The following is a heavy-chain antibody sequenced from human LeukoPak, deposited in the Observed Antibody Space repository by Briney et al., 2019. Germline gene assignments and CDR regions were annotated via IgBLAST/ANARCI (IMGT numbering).Heavy chain of an antibody. D-gene: IGHD3-22*01. V-gene: IGHV4-39*07. CDR3: ARDDTYFYDSSGHGFDL. CDR2: IYYIGST. J-gene: IGHJ4*02. Sequence: SETLSLTCTVSGDSIGSNPYYWGWVRQPPGKGLEWIGSIYYIGSTHYNPSLKRRVTISVDTSKNQFSLKLSSVTAADTALYFCARDDTYFYDSSGHGFDLGGQGTLVTVSS. CDR1: GDSIGSNPYY.